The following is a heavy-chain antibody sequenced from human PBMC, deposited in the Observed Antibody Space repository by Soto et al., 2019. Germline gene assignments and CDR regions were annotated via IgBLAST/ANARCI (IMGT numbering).Heavy chain of an antibody. V-gene: IGHV2-5*02. D-gene: IGHD4-17*01. CDR1: GFSLSTSGVG. J-gene: IGHJ4*02. CDR3: AHSQPMDYGDLPFDY. CDR2: IYWDDDK. Sequence: QITLKESGPTLVKPTQTLTLTCTFSGFSLSTSGVGVGWIRQPPGKALEWLAHIYWDDDKRYSPSLKSRLTITNDTSKNQVVLTRTNMDPVDTATYYCAHSQPMDYGDLPFDYWGQGTLVTVSS.